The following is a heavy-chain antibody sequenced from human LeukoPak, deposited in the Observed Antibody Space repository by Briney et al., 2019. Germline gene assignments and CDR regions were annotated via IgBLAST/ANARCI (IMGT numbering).Heavy chain of an antibody. V-gene: IGHV3-9*01. CDR1: GFTFDNYA. CDR3: AKLPWLEVGYYFDY. J-gene: IGHJ4*02. D-gene: IGHD3-9*01. Sequence: GGSLRLSCAASGFTFDNYAMHWVRQAPGKGLEWVSAISWNSGSINYADSVKGRFTISRDNAKNSLYLQMNSLRAEDTAVYYCAKLPWLEVGYYFDYWGQGTLVTVSS. CDR2: ISWNSGSI.